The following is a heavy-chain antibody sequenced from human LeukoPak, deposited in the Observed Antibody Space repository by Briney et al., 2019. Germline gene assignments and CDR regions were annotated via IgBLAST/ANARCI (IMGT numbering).Heavy chain of an antibody. CDR2: IYHSGST. J-gene: IGHJ5*02. D-gene: IGHD3-10*01. CDR3: ARDPYGSGSYHLWDWFDP. CDR1: GYSISSGYY. Sequence: SETLSLTCTVSGYSISSGYYWGWIRQPPGKGLEWIGSIYHSGSTYYNPSLKSRVTISVDTSKNQFSLKLSSVTAADTAVYYCARDPYGSGSYHLWDWFDPWGQGTLVTVSS. V-gene: IGHV4-38-2*02.